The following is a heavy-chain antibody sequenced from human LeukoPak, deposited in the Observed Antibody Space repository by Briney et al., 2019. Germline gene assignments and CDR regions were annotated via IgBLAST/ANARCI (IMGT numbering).Heavy chain of an antibody. CDR2: LYYTGTT. Sequence: SETLSLTCTVSGGSISSSSYYWGWIRQPPGKGLEWIGRLYYTGTTYYNPSLKSRVTISVDTSKNQFSLRLSSVTAADTAVYYCARHEWMTGYCSGDSCRYNWFDPWGQGTLVTVSS. V-gene: IGHV4-39*01. D-gene: IGHD2-15*01. CDR1: GGSISSSSYY. J-gene: IGHJ5*02. CDR3: ARHEWMTGYCSGDSCRYNWFDP.